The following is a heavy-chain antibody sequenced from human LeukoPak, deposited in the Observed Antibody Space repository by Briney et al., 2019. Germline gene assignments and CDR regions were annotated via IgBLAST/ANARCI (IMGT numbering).Heavy chain of an antibody. CDR1: GLTFSTYA. J-gene: IGHJ6*02. V-gene: IGHV3-23*01. Sequence: PGGSLRLSCAASGLTFSTYAMSWVRQAPGKGLEWFSGMSGSGDSIHYADSVKGRFTISRDNSKNTLYLQMNSLRAEDTAVYYCAKEKGSSGWSPMDVWGQGTTVTVSS. CDR2: MSGSGDSI. CDR3: AKEKGSSGWSPMDV. D-gene: IGHD6-13*01.